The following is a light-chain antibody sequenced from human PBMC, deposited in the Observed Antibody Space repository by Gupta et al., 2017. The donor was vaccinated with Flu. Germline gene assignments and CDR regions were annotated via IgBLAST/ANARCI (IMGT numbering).Light chain of an antibody. V-gene: IGKV3-11*01. Sequence: EIVLTQSPATLYLSPGERATLSWRASQTFGNYLAWYQQKRGQAPRLLIYDASKRATGIPARFSGSGSGTDFTLTISSLEPEDFAVYYCQQRGSWPPISKFTFGPGTTVDIK. CDR1: QTFGNY. CDR2: DAS. J-gene: IGKJ3*01. CDR3: QQRGSWPPISKFT.